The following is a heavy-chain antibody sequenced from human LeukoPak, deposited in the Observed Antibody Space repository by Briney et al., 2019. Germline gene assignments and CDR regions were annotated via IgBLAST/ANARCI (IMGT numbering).Heavy chain of an antibody. CDR3: AKEDKPEYYYDSSGYDY. D-gene: IGHD3-22*01. Sequence: GGSLRLSCAASGFTFSSYAMSWARQAPGKGLEWVSAISGSGGSTYYADSVKGRFTISRDNSKNTLYLQMNSLRAEDTAVYYCAKEDKPEYYYDSSGYDYWGQGTLVTVSS. V-gene: IGHV3-23*01. CDR1: GFTFSSYA. CDR2: ISGSGGST. J-gene: IGHJ4*02.